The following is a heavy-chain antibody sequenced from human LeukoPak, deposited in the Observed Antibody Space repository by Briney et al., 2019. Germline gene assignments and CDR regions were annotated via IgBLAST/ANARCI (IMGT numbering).Heavy chain of an antibody. CDR1: GSTFSSYA. J-gene: IGHJ6*02. CDR2: ISSNGGST. D-gene: IGHD1-26*01. CDR3: ARASVVGAQSTSYCYYGIGV. V-gene: IGHV3-64*01. Sequence: GGSLRLSCAASGSTFSSYAMHWVRQAPGKGLEYVSAISSNGGSTYYANSVKGRFTISRDSSKNTLYLQMASLRAEDMAVYYCARASVVGAQSTSYCYYGIGVWGQGTTVTVSS.